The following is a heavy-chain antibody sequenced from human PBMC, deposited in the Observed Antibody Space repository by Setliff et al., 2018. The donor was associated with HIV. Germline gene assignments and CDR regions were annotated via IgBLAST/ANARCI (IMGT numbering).Heavy chain of an antibody. Sequence: ASVKVSCKASGYSFTTFGVTWVRQAPGQGLEWMGWISTYDGVTTCAQKLQGRVTMTTDTSTSTAYMELRSLRSDDTAVYYCARPRGYFDYWGQGTLVTVSS. V-gene: IGHV1-18*01. CDR1: GYSFTTFG. CDR2: ISTYDGVT. CDR3: ARPRGYFDY. J-gene: IGHJ4*02.